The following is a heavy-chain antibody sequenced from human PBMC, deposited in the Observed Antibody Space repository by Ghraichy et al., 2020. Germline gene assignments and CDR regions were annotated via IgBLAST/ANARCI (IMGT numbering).Heavy chain of an antibody. CDR3: AKDPYSSGWYVL. Sequence: GESLNISCAASGFTFSSYAMSWVRQAPGKGLEWVSAISGSGGSTYYADSVKGRFTISRDNSKNTLYLQMNSLRAEDTAVYYCAKDPYSSGWYVLWGQGTLVTVSS. V-gene: IGHV3-23*01. CDR1: GFTFSSYA. J-gene: IGHJ4*02. D-gene: IGHD6-19*01. CDR2: ISGSGGST.